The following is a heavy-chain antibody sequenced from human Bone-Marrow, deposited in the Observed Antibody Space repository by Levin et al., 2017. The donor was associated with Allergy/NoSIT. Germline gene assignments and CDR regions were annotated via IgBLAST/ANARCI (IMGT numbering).Heavy chain of an antibody. CDR2: IYWDDDK. Sequence: SGPTLVKPTQTLTLTCTFSGFSLSTSGVGVGWFRQPPGKALEWLALIYWDDDKRYIPSLKGRVTVTKDTAKNQVVLILTNVDPVDTGTYYCAHKPGGYQLLTHFDYWGQGTSVTVSS. V-gene: IGHV2-5*02. D-gene: IGHD2-2*01. J-gene: IGHJ4*02. CDR3: AHKPGGYQLLTHFDY. CDR1: GFSLSTSGVG.